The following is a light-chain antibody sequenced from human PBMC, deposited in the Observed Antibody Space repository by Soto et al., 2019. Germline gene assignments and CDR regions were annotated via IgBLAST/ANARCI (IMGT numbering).Light chain of an antibody. CDR2: GAS. CDR1: QSVSSSY. Sequence: EIVLTQSPVTLCLSPGDRATLSCRASQSVSSSYLAWYQQKPGQAPRLLIYGASSRATGIPDRFSGSGSGTEFTLTINSLQPDDSATYYCQQYNSWTVGQGSKLDIK. CDR3: QQYNSWT. J-gene: IGKJ1*01. V-gene: IGKV3-20*01.